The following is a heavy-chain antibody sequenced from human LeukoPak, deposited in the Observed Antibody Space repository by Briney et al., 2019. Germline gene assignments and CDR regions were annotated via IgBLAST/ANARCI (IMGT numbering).Heavy chain of an antibody. CDR2: IYPGDSDT. CDR1: GYSFTSYW. Sequence: GESLKISCKGSGYSFTSYWIGWVRQMPGKGLEWMGIIYPGDSDTRYSPSFQGQVTISADKSIRTAYLQWSSLKASDAAIYYCARHHDYGDYGCFDYWGQGTLVTVSS. CDR3: ARHHDYGDYGCFDY. J-gene: IGHJ4*02. V-gene: IGHV5-51*01. D-gene: IGHD4-17*01.